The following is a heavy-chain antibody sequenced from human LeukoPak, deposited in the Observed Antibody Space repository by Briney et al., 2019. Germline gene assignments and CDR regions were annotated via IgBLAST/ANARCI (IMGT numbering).Heavy chain of an antibody. CDR1: GFTVSLSY. V-gene: IGHV3-53*01. CDR3: ARRMSTSWASDY. Sequence: GGSLRLSCAASGFTVSLSYMSWFRQAPGKGLEWVSVIYSGGGTYYAESVKGRFTISRDHSKNTLFLQTSSLKAEDTAVYYCARRMSTSWASDYWGQGTLVTVSS. CDR2: IYSGGGT. J-gene: IGHJ4*02. D-gene: IGHD6-13*01.